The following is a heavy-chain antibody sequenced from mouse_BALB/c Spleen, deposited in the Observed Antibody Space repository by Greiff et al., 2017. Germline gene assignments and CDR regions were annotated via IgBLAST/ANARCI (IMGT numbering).Heavy chain of an antibody. CDR1: GYTFTSYV. D-gene: IGHD1-1*01. V-gene: IGHV1-14*01. CDR3: ASLYGSSWFAY. J-gene: IGHJ3*01. Sequence: EVKLQESGPELVKPGASVKMSCKASGYTFTSYVMHWVKQKPGQGLEWIGYINPYNDGTKYNEKFKGKATLTSDKSSSTAYMELSSLTSEDSAVYYCASLYGSSWFAYWGQGTLVTVSA. CDR2: INPYNDGT.